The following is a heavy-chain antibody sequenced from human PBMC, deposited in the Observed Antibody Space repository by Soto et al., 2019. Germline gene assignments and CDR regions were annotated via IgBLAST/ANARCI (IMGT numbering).Heavy chain of an antibody. J-gene: IGHJ3*02. V-gene: IGHV4-59*08. CDR2: IYYSGST. Sequence: SETLSLTCTVSGGSISSYYWSWIRQPPGKGLEWIGYIYYSGSTNYNPSLKSRVTISVDTSKNQFSLTLSSVTAADTAVYYCSGVVMTADDAFDIWGQATMVTVSS. D-gene: IGHD2-21*02. CDR1: GGSISSYY. CDR3: SGVVMTADDAFDI.